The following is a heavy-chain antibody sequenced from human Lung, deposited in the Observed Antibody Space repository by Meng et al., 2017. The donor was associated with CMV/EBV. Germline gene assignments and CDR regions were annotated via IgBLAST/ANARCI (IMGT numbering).Heavy chain of an antibody. CDR3: ATSRGSGWYRIGWFDP. Sequence: XSXXISXXASGFTFSSYSMNWVRQAPGKGLEWVSSISSSSSYIYYADSVKGRFTISRDNAKNSLYLQMNSLRAEDTAVYYCATSRGSGWYRIGWFDPWGQGTLVXVSS. D-gene: IGHD6-19*01. J-gene: IGHJ5*02. CDR2: ISSSSSYI. V-gene: IGHV3-21*01. CDR1: GFTFSSYS.